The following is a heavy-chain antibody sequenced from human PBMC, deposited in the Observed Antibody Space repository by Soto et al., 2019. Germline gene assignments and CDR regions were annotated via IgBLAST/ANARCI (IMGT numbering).Heavy chain of an antibody. D-gene: IGHD2-15*01. CDR3: GSKDIVVVVGIFDI. CDR1: GXSISSSSYY. J-gene: IGHJ3*02. V-gene: IGHV4-39*01. Sequence: ASETLSLTCTVSGXSISSSSYYWGWIRQPRGKGLEWIGVIFYCGSTYSNPSFKMRVTISVDTSKNQFSLKLSSVTAADTAVYYCGSKDIVVVVGIFDIWGKGTRVP. CDR2: IFYCGST.